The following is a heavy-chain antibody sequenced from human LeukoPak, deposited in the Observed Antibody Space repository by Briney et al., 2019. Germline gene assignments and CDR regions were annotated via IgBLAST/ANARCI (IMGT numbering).Heavy chain of an antibody. CDR1: GLTFSTYA. CDR2: ISYDGSNK. Sequence: PGGSLRLSCAASGLTFSTYAMHWVRQAPGKGLEWVAVISYDGSNKYYADSVKGRFTISRDNSKNTLHLQMNSLRAEDTAVYYCAREGNYYDSSGYSNNDAFDMWGQGTMVTVSS. CDR3: AREGNYYDSSGYSNNDAFDM. D-gene: IGHD3-22*01. V-gene: IGHV3-30-3*01. J-gene: IGHJ3*02.